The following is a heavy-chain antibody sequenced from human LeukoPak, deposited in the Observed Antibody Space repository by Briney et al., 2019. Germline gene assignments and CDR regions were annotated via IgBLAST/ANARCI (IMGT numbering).Heavy chain of an antibody. CDR3: ARDWYNNSDAFDL. D-gene: IGHD1/OR15-1a*01. Sequence: GGSLRLSCAASGFTFSGSAMHWVRQASGKGLEWVGRIRSKVNSYATAYAASVKGRFTISRDDSKNTAYLQMNSLRAEDTAVYYCARDWYNNSDAFDLWGQGTMVTVSS. CDR1: GFTFSGSA. CDR2: IRSKVNSYAT. J-gene: IGHJ3*01. V-gene: IGHV3-73*01.